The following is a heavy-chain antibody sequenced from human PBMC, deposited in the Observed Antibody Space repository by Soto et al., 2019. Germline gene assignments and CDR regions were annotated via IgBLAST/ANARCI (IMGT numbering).Heavy chain of an antibody. CDR1: EGTFNSYA. CDR3: ASGASRWSPYFFDS. J-gene: IGHJ4*02. Sequence: QAQVVQSGAEVRKPGSSVKLSCKASEGTFNSYAIAWVRQAPGQGLEWMGGIIPYYNTLNYAQKFQARVTIPADDSTNTAYMELSSLRSDDTAVYFCASGASRWSPYFFDSWAQGTLVTVSS. V-gene: IGHV1-69*01. CDR2: IIPYYNTL. D-gene: IGHD6-13*01.